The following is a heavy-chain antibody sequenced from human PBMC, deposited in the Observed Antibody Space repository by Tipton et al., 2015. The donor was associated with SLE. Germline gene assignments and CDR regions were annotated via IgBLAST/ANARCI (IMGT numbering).Heavy chain of an antibody. Sequence: GLVKPSETLSVTCTVSGASINSYYWSWIRQPPGKGLEWIGYIYYSGSTNYNPSLKSRVTISVDRSKNQISLRLSSVTAADTAVYYCARHELSIDYWGQGTLVTVSS. CDR2: IYYSGST. CDR1: GASINSYY. J-gene: IGHJ4*02. V-gene: IGHV4-59*08. CDR3: ARHELSIDY. D-gene: IGHD1-7*01.